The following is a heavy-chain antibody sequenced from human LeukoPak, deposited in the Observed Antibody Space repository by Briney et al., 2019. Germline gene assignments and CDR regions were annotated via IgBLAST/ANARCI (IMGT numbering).Heavy chain of an antibody. J-gene: IGHJ4*02. CDR3: ARDGVHDPPFDY. V-gene: IGHV3-21*01. Sequence: GGSLRLSCAASGFTFSSYNMNWVRQAPGKGLEWVSSISSRSNYIYLADSVKGRFTISRDNAKNSLFLQMNSLRAEDTAVYYCARDGVHDPPFDYWGQGTLVTVSS. CDR1: GFTFSSYN. D-gene: IGHD1-1*01. CDR2: ISSRSNYI.